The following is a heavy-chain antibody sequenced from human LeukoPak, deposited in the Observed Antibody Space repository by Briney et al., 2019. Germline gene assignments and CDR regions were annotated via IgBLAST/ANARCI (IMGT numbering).Heavy chain of an antibody. Sequence: ASVTVSCKVSGYTLTELSMHWVRQAPGKGLEWMGGFDPEDGETIYAQKFQGRVTMTEDTSTDTAYMELSSLRSEDTAVYYCATQTQWLAYFDYWGQGTLVTVSS. CDR3: ATQTQWLAYFDY. V-gene: IGHV1-24*01. CDR2: FDPEDGET. D-gene: IGHD6-19*01. J-gene: IGHJ4*02. CDR1: GYTLTELS.